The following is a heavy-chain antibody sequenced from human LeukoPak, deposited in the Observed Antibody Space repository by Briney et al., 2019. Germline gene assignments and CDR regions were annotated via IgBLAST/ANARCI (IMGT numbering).Heavy chain of an antibody. CDR3: ARGLIPLYYFDY. D-gene: IGHD2-8*01. CDR2: IIPIFGTA. CDR1: GGTFSSYA. Sequence: SVKVSCKASGGTFSSYAISWVRQAPGQGLEWMGGIIPIFGTAKYAQKFQGRVTITTDESTSTAYMELSSLRSEDTAVYYCARGLIPLYYFDYWGQGTLVTVSS. V-gene: IGHV1-69*05. J-gene: IGHJ4*02.